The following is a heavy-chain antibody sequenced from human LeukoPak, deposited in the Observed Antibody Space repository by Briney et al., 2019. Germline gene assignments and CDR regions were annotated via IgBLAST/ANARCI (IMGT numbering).Heavy chain of an antibody. CDR3: ARDAPYSSSWCVPFDY. CDR2: ISGYNGNT. J-gene: IGHJ4*02. D-gene: IGHD6-13*01. CDR1: GYTFTNYG. V-gene: IGHV1-18*01. Sequence: ASVKVSCKTSGYTFTNYGISWVRQAPGQGLEWMGWISGYNGNTNYAQNLQGRVTMTTDTSTSTAYMELRSLTSDDTALYYCARDAPYSSSWCVPFDYWGQGTLVTVSS.